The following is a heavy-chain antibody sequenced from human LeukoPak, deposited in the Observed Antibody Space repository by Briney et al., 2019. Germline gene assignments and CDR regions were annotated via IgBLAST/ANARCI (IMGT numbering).Heavy chain of an antibody. J-gene: IGHJ3*01. CDR2: IYSGDST. V-gene: IGHV3-66*01. D-gene: IGHD5/OR15-5a*01. CDR1: AFTVSSNY. Sequence: PGGSLRLSCAASAFTVSSNYMSWVRQAPGKGLEWVSVIYSGDSTYYADSVKGRFTISRDNSKNTLYLQINSLRAEDTAVYYCARVGLAADAFDVWGQGTMVTVSS. CDR3: ARVGLAADAFDV.